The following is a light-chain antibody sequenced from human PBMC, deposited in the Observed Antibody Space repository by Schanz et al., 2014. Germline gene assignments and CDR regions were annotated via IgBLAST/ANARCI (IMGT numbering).Light chain of an antibody. CDR3: HQYGSSPIT. CDR1: QSIANY. V-gene: IGKV3-20*01. Sequence: ETVLTQSPVTLSLSPGETATLSCRASQSIANYLAWYQQKPGQAPRLLIYDASDRATGIPDRFSGSGSGTDFTLTISSVEPEDFAVFFCHQYGSSPITFGQGTRLDI. J-gene: IGKJ5*01. CDR2: DAS.